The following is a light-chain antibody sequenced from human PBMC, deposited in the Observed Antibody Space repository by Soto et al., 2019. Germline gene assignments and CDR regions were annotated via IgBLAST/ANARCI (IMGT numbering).Light chain of an antibody. J-gene: IGKJ5*01. Sequence: IVLTQSPATLSLSPGERATLSCRASQSVSIYLAWYQQKPGQAPRLLIYDSSNRAAGIPARFSARGSGTDFTLFISNLEPEDSAVYYCQHRSNWPPSTFGQGTRLEIK. CDR3: QHRSNWPPST. V-gene: IGKV3-11*01. CDR2: DSS. CDR1: QSVSIY.